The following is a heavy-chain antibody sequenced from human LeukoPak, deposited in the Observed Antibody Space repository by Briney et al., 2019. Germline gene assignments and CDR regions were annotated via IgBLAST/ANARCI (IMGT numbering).Heavy chain of an antibody. CDR3: ARDSPYSSSWYYFDC. CDR2: IKQDGSEK. J-gene: IGHJ4*02. D-gene: IGHD6-13*01. V-gene: IGHV3-7*01. CDR1: GFTFSSYW. Sequence: GGSLRLSCAASGFTFSSYWMSWVRQAPGKGLEWVANIKQDGSEKYYVDSVKGRFTISRDNAKNSLYLQMNSLRAEDTAVYYCARDSPYSSSWYYFDCWGQGTLVTVSS.